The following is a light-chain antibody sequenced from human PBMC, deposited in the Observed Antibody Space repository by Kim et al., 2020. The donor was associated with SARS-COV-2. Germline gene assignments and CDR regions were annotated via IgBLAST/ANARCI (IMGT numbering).Light chain of an antibody. CDR1: ALSIKY. V-gene: IGLV3-10*01. J-gene: IGLJ3*02. CDR3: YSTDSSGDLRV. Sequence: SYELTQPPSVSVSPGQTARITCSGDALSIKYAYWYQQKSGQAPVLVIYEDNKRPSGIPERFSGSSSGTTATLTISGAQVDDEAYYFCYSTDSSGDLRVFG. CDR2: EDN.